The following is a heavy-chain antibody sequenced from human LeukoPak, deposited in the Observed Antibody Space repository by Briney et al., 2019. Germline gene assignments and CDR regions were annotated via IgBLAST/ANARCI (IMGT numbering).Heavy chain of an antibody. V-gene: IGHV4-61*02. CDR3: ASLGYCSSTSCFDY. D-gene: IGHD2-2*01. J-gene: IGHJ4*02. CDR1: GGSISSGSYY. CDR2: IYTSGST. Sequence: PSQTLSLTCTVSGGSISSGSYYWSWIRQPAGKGLEWIGRIYTSGSTNYNPSLKSRVTISVDTSKNQFSLKLSSVTAADTAVYYCASLGYCSSTSCFDYWGQGTLVTVSS.